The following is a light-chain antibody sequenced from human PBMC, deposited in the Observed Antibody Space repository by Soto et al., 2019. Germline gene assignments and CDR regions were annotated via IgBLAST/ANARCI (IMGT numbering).Light chain of an antibody. J-gene: IGKJ5*01. Sequence: DIQMTQSPSTLSASVGDRVTITCRASQSLNSYLAWYQQKPGKAPKLLIYDASTLERGVPSRFSGTVSGTEFTLTISSLQHDDFATYYCQQYHRSSITFGQGTRLEIK. CDR2: DAS. V-gene: IGKV1-5*01. CDR3: QQYHRSSIT. CDR1: QSLNSY.